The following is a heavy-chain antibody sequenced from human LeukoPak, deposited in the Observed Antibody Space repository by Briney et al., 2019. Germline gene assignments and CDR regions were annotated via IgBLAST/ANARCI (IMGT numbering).Heavy chain of an antibody. CDR1: GVSISNYY. D-gene: IGHD6-6*01. CDR2: IYYDGST. V-gene: IGHV4-59*01. CDR3: ARGGASSKFFDA. J-gene: IGHJ4*02. Sequence: PSETLSLTCSVSGVSISNYYWSWIRQPPGKGLEWIAFIYYDGSTNYNPSLKSRATISVDTSKNQYSLNLSSVTPEDTAVYYCARGGASSKFFDAWGQGTLVTVSS.